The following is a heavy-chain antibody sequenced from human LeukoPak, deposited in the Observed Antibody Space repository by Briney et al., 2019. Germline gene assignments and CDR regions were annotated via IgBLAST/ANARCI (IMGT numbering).Heavy chain of an antibody. Sequence: SGGSLRLSCEASGFIFGNYYMSWVRQAPGKGQEWVAAINGTGSTTYHADSVKGRFTISRDNSKNTLYLQMNSLRSEDTATYYCCDGMDVWGQGTTVAVSS. CDR3: CDGMDV. J-gene: IGHJ6*02. V-gene: IGHV3-23*01. CDR1: GFIFGNYY. CDR2: INGTGSTT.